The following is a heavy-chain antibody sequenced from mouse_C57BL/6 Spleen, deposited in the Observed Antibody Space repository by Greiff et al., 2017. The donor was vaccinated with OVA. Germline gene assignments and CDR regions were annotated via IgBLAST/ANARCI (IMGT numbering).Heavy chain of an antibody. Sequence: EVKLMESGEGLVKPGGSLKLSCAASGFTFSSYAMSWVRQTPEKRLEWVAYISSGGDYIYYADTVKGRFTISRDNARNTLYLQMSSLKSEDTAMYYCTRRYSNYVAFAYWGQGTLVTVSA. CDR3: TRRYSNYVAFAY. V-gene: IGHV5S21*01. D-gene: IGHD2-5*01. J-gene: IGHJ3*01. CDR2: ISSGGDYI. CDR1: GFTFSSYA.